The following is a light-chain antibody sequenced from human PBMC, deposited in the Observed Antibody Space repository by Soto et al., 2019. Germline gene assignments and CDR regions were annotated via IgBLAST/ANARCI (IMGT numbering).Light chain of an antibody. CDR2: EVT. Sequence: QSALTQPASVSGSPGQSITISCTGTSSDIGGYNMVSWYQQHPRKAPKLMIYEVTNRPSGISDRFSASKSGNTASLTISGLQAEDEGDYYCSSYTRAKTYVFGTGTKLTVL. V-gene: IGLV2-14*01. J-gene: IGLJ1*01. CDR1: SSDIGGYNM. CDR3: SSYTRAKTYV.